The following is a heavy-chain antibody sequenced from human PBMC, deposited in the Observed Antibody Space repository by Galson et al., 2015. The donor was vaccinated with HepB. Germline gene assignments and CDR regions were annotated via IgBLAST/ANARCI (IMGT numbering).Heavy chain of an antibody. CDR2: INHSGST. CDR3: ARGQVWGLWDYYYYMDV. V-gene: IGHV4-34*01. Sequence: LSLTCAVYGGSFSGYYWSWIRQPPGKGLEWIGEINHSGSTNYNPSLKSRVTISVDTSKNQFSLKLSSVTAADTAVYYCARGQVWGLWDYYYYMDVWGKGTTVTVSS. J-gene: IGHJ6*03. D-gene: IGHD5-18*01. CDR1: GGSFSGYY.